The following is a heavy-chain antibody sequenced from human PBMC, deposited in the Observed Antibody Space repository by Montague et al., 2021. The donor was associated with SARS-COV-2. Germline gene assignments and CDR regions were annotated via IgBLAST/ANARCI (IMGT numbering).Heavy chain of an antibody. J-gene: IGHJ4*02. CDR2: IYYSGST. CDR3: ARDLNEYSSSGGFDH. Sequence: SETLSLTCTVSGGSISSSSYYWGWIRQPPGKGLEWIGSIYYSGSTYYNPSLKSRVTISVDMSKNQFSLKLSSVTAADTAVYYCARDLNEYSSSGGFDHWGQGTLVTVSS. D-gene: IGHD6-6*01. CDR1: GGSISSSSYY. V-gene: IGHV4-39*07.